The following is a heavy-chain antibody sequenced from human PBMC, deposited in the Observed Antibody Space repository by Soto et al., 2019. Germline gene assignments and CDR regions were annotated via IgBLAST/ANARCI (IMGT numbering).Heavy chain of an antibody. D-gene: IGHD3-10*01. CDR1: GGSISSYY. J-gene: IGHJ6*02. CDR3: ARLDSGSYQRYGMDV. V-gene: IGHV4-59*08. Sequence: SETLSLTCTVSGGSISSYYWNWIRQPPGKGLEWIGSIYYSGSTNYNPSLKSRVTISVDTSKNQFSLKLSSVTAADTAVYYCARLDSGSYQRYGMDVWGQGTAVTVSS. CDR2: IYYSGST.